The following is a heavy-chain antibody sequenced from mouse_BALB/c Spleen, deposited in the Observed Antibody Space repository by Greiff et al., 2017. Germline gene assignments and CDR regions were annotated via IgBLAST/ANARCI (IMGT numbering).Heavy chain of an antibody. Sequence: EVKLVESGGGLVQPGGSLKLSCAASGFSFSSYGMSWVRQTPDKRLELVATINSNGGSTYYPDSVKGRFTISRDNAKKTQYLQKSSLKSEDTAMYYCARREIYYGNYGWYFDVWGAGTTVTVSS. D-gene: IGHD2-1*01. CDR1: GFSFSSYG. CDR3: ARREIYYGNYGWYFDV. CDR2: INSNGGST. J-gene: IGHJ1*01. V-gene: IGHV5-6-3*01.